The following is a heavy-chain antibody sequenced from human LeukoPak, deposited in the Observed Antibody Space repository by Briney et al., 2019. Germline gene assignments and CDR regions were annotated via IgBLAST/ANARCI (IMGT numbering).Heavy chain of an antibody. CDR2: IYYSGST. J-gene: IGHJ5*02. Sequence: PSETLSLTCAVYGGSFSGYYWSWIRQPPGKGLEWIGYIYYSGSTNYNPSLKSRVTISVDTSKNQFSLKLSSVTAADTAVYYCARHGSGSYFLFSRWFDPWGQGTLVTVSS. CDR3: ARHGSGSYFLFSRWFDP. CDR1: GGSFSGYY. V-gene: IGHV4-59*08. D-gene: IGHD3-10*01.